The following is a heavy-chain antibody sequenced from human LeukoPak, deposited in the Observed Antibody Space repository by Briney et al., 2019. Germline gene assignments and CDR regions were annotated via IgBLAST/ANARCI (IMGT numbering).Heavy chain of an antibody. J-gene: IGHJ4*02. CDR3: AKEMYSSGWKIWSTEPPVDY. CDR1: GFTVSSNS. CDR2: ISGSGGST. V-gene: IGHV3-23*01. D-gene: IGHD6-19*01. Sequence: PGGSLRLSCTVSGFTVSSNSMSWVRQAPGKGLEWVSAISGSGGSTYYADSVKGRFTISRDNSKNTLYLQMNSLRAEDTAVYYCAKEMYSSGWKIWSTEPPVDYWGQGTLVTVSS.